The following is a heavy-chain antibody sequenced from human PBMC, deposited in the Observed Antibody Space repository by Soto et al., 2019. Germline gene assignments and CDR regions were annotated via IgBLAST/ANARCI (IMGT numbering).Heavy chain of an antibody. Sequence: QVRLVESGGGVVQPGRSLRLSCAASAFSFSSYGMHWVRQAPGKGLEWVAVIWYDESHRYFADSVKGQFTISRDSSKKTLYLQMSSLRAEDTAVYYCVRDSSGGDAYPDYWGQGTQVTVSS. CDR1: AFSFSSYG. D-gene: IGHD2-15*01. J-gene: IGHJ4*02. CDR3: VRDSSGGDAYPDY. CDR2: IWYDESHR. V-gene: IGHV3-33*08.